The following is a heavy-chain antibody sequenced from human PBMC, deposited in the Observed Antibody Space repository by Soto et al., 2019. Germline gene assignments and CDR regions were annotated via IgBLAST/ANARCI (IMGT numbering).Heavy chain of an antibody. V-gene: IGHV5-51*01. J-gene: IGHJ4*02. CDR2: IYPGGSDT. CDR3: ASKEYKYVSSGYFY. Sequence: LGESLKISCKTSGYTFTNHWIGWVRQMPGKGLEWMGIIYPGGSDTRYSPSFQGQVTISADTSISTAYLQWSSLKTSDTAMYYCASKEYKYVSSGYFYWGQGTLVTVSS. D-gene: IGHD3-22*01. CDR1: GYTFTNHW.